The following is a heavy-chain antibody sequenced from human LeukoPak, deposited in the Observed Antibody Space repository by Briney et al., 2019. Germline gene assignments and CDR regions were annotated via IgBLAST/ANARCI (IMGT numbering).Heavy chain of an antibody. V-gene: IGHV1-69*06. D-gene: IGHD3-3*01. CDR1: GGTFSSYA. CDR3: ARETEDDSIFGVVFGPLDY. Sequence: GASVKVSCKASGGTFSSYAISWVRQAPGQGLEWMGRIIRIFGTANYAQKFQDRVTITADTSTNTAYMELGSLRSEDTAVYYCARETEDDSIFGVVFGPLDYWGQGTLVTVSS. J-gene: IGHJ4*02. CDR2: IIRIFGTA.